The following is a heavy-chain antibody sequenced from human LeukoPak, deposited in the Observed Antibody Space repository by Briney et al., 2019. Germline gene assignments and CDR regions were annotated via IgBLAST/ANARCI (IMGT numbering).Heavy chain of an antibody. J-gene: IGHJ4*02. V-gene: IGHV3-30*18. CDR2: ISYDGSNK. Sequence: PGGSLRLSCAASGFTFSSYGMHWVRQAPGKGLEWVAVISYDGSNKYYADSVKGRFTISRDNSKNTLYLQMNSLRAEDTAVYYCAKALLYYDILTGYAPDYWGQGTLVTVSS. D-gene: IGHD3-9*01. CDR1: GFTFSSYG. CDR3: AKALLYYDILTGYAPDY.